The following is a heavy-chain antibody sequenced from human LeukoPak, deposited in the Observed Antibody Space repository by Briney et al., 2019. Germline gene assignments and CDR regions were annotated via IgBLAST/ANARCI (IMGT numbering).Heavy chain of an antibody. CDR3: ARDIYGYFDL. Sequence: GGSLRLSCAASGFTLRNYAMSWVRQAPGKGLEWVSSIGAGDKYTYYADSVKGRFTISRDNSKNTLYLQMNSLRAEDTAVYYCARDIYGYFDLWGRGTLVSVSS. CDR1: GFTLRNYA. CDR2: IGAGDKYT. D-gene: IGHD3-16*01. J-gene: IGHJ2*01. V-gene: IGHV3-23*01.